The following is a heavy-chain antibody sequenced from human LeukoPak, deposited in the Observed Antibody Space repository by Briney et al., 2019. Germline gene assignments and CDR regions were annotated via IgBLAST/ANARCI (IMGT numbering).Heavy chain of an antibody. CDR1: GGSISSYY. Sequence: PSETLSLTCTVSGGSISSYYWSWIRQPAGKGLEWIGRIYTSGSTNYNPSLKSRVTISVDKSKNLFSLKLSSVTAADTAVYYCARDSTVTTSTIPTYYMDVWGKGTTVTVSS. V-gene: IGHV4-4*07. D-gene: IGHD4-11*01. CDR2: IYTSGST. CDR3: ARDSTVTTSTIPTYYMDV. J-gene: IGHJ6*03.